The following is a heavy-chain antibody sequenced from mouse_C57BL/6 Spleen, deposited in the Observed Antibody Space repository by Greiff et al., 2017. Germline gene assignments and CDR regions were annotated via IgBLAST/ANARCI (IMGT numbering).Heavy chain of an antibody. CDR2: ISSGGDYI. V-gene: IGHV5-9-1*02. D-gene: IGHD1-1*01. CDR1: GFTFSSYA. J-gene: IGHJ1*03. CDR3: TRASSSYWYFDV. Sequence: EVQLVESGEGLVKPGGSLKLSCAASGFTFSSYAMSWVRQTPEKRLEWVAYISSGGDYIYYADTVKGRFTISRDNARNTLYLQMSSLKSEDTAMYYCTRASSSYWYFDVWGTGTTVTVSS.